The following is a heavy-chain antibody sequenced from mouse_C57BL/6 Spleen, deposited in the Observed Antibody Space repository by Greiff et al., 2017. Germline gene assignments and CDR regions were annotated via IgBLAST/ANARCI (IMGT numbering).Heavy chain of an antibody. D-gene: IGHD2-1*01. V-gene: IGHV5-4*01. Sequence: DVKLVESGGGLVKPGGSLKLSCAASGFTFSSYAMSWVRQTPEKRLEWVATLSDGGSYTYYPDNVKGRVTISRDNAKNNLYLQMSQQKSEDTALXYCARDDGNYVHFADWGQGTLVTVSA. CDR3: ARDDGNYVHFAD. J-gene: IGHJ3*01. CDR1: GFTFSSYA. CDR2: LSDGGSYT.